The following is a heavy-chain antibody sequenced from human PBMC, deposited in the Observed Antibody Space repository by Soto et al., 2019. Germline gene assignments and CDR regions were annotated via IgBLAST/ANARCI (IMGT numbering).Heavy chain of an antibody. CDR3: ARDDWKIAAADSDV. J-gene: IGHJ6*02. Sequence: EVQLVESGGGLVKPGGSLRLSCAASGFTFNTYTMNWVRQAPGKGLEWVSSISSSSRYIYYADSVNGRFTISRDNAENSLYLQMNYLRAEDTAVYYCARDDWKIAAADSDVWGQGTTVTVSS. CDR1: GFTFNTYT. V-gene: IGHV3-21*06. D-gene: IGHD6-13*01. CDR2: ISSSSRYI.